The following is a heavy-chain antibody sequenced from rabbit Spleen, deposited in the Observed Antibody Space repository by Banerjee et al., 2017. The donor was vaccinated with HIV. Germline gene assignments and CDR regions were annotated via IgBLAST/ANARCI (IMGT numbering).Heavy chain of an antibody. V-gene: IGHV1S45*01. CDR1: GFDFNNNYW. J-gene: IGHJ6*01. CDR2: IDTNDGDT. Sequence: QEQLVESGGGLVQPEGSLTLTCTASGFDFNNNYWICWVRQAPGKGLEWIACIDTNDGDTDYANWPKGRFTISKTSSTTVTLQMTSLTAADTATYFCARDTGSSFSSYGMDLWGPGTLVTVS. D-gene: IGHD8-1*01. CDR3: ARDTGSSFSSYGMDL.